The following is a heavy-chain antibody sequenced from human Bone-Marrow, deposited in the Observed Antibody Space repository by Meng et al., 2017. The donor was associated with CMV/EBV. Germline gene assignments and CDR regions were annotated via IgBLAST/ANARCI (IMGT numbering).Heavy chain of an antibody. D-gene: IGHD1-14*01. CDR3: ANVARKLDN. J-gene: IGHJ4*02. CDR2: ISGSGGST. CDR1: GFTFSSYA. Sequence: GESLKISCAASGFTFSSYAMSWVRQAPGKGLEWVLAISGSGGSTYYADSVKGRFTLSRDNSKNTLYLQMNSLRAEDTAVYYCANVARKLDNWGQGTLVTVSS. V-gene: IGHV3-23*01.